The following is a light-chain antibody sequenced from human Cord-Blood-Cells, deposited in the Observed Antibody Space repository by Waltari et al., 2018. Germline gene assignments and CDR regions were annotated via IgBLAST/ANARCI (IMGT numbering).Light chain of an antibody. CDR3: AAWDDSLSGWV. V-gene: IGLV1-47*01. Sequence: QSVLTQPPSASGTPGQRVTIPCSGSSSNIGSNYVYWYQQLPGTAPKLLFYRNTRVPSGVPGRCSGSKSGTSASLAISGLRSEDGADYYCAAWDDSLSGWVFGGGTKLTVL. J-gene: IGLJ3*02. CDR2: RNT. CDR1: SSNIGSNY.